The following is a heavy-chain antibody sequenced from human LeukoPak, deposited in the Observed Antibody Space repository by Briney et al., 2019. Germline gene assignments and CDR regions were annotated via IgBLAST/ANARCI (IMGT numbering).Heavy chain of an antibody. CDR1: GFTFSSYA. CDR2: INRDGSWT. J-gene: IGHJ4*02. D-gene: IGHD2-2*01. Sequence: GGSLRLSCAASGFTFSSYAMHWVRQAPGKGLVWVSHINRDGSWTSYADSVKGRFTISKDNAKNTVYLQMNNLRAEDTAVYYCVSFYETYWGRGTLVTVSS. CDR3: VSFYETY. V-gene: IGHV3-74*01.